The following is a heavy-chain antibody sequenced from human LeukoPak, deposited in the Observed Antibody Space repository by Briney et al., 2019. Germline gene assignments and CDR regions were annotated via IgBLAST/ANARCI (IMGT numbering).Heavy chain of an antibody. CDR2: ISGSGGST. V-gene: IGHV3-23*01. D-gene: IGHD1-20*01. CDR3: ARRAYNWNENNYYYYYMDV. Sequence: GGSLRLSCAASGFTFSSYAMSWVRQAPGKGLEWVSAISGSGGSTYYADSVKGRFTISRDNSKNTLYLQMNSLRAEDTAVYYCARRAYNWNENNYYYYYMDVWGKGTTVTVSS. J-gene: IGHJ6*03. CDR1: GFTFSSYA.